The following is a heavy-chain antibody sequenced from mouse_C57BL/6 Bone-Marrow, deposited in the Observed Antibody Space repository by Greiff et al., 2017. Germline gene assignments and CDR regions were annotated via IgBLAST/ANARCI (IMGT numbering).Heavy chain of an antibody. J-gene: IGHJ3*01. Sequence: QVQLQQPGAELVKPGASVKLSCKASGYTFTSYWMQWVKQRPGQGLEWIGEIDPSASYTNYNQKFTGKATLTVDTSSSPAYMQLSSLTSEDSAVYYWARWADEGFADWGQGTLVTVAA. CDR2: IDPSASYT. D-gene: IGHD6-1*01. V-gene: IGHV1-50*01. CDR1: GYTFTSYW. CDR3: ARWADEGFAD.